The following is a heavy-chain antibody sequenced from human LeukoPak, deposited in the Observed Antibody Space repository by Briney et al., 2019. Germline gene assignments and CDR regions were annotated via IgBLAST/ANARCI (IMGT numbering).Heavy chain of an antibody. D-gene: IGHD2-2*01. J-gene: IGHJ6*03. CDR1: GYTFTGYY. CDR2: INPNSGGT. V-gene: IGHV1-2*02. CDR3: ARDRPGIVVVPAATPGYMDV. Sequence: ASVKVSCKASGYTFTGYYMRWVRQAPGQGLEWMGWINPNSGGTNYAQKFQGRVTMTRDTSISTAYMELSRLRSDDTAVYYCARDRPGIVVVPAATPGYMDVWGKGITVTVSS.